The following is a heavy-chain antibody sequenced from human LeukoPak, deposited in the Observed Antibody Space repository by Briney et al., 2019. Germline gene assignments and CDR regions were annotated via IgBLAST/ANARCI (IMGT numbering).Heavy chain of an antibody. V-gene: IGHV3-11*04. Sequence: GGPLRLSCAASGFTFSDYYMSWIRQAPGKGLEWVSYISSSGSTIYYADSVKGRFTISRDNAKNSVYLQMNSLRAEDTAVYYCARDLSHKGQLWLNYWGQGTLVTVSS. CDR3: ARDLSHKGQLWLNY. D-gene: IGHD5-18*01. CDR2: ISSSGSTI. CDR1: GFTFSDYY. J-gene: IGHJ4*02.